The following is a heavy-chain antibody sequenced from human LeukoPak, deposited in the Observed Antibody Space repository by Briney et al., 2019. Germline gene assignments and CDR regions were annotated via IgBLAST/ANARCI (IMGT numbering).Heavy chain of an antibody. CDR1: GYTFTSYG. CDR2: ISAYNGNT. J-gene: IGHJ5*02. CDR3: ARDSELPDCWSGYYRSHNWFDP. D-gene: IGHD3-3*01. Sequence: GASVKVSCKSSGYTFTSYGISWVRRAPGQGLEWMGWISAYNGNTNYAQKLQGRVTMTTDTSTSTAYMELRSLRSDDTAVYYCARDSELPDCWSGYYRSHNWFDPWGQGTLVTVSS. V-gene: IGHV1-18*01.